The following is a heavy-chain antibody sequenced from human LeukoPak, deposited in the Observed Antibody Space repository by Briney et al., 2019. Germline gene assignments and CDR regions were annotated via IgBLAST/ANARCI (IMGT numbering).Heavy chain of an antibody. CDR2: ISSGSNTI. Sequence: GGSLRLSCAASGFTFSTYNMNWVRQAPGKGPEWVSYISSGSNTIYYADSVKGRFTISRDNAKNSLYLQMNSLRAEDTAVYYCAKSPGIAAAGPFDYWGQGTLVTVSS. D-gene: IGHD6-13*01. J-gene: IGHJ4*02. CDR1: GFTFSTYN. V-gene: IGHV3-48*04. CDR3: AKSPGIAAAGPFDY.